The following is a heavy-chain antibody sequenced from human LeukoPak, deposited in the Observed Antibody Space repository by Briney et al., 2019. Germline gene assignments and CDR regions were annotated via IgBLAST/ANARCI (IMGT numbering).Heavy chain of an antibody. V-gene: IGHV3-21*01. CDR1: GFTFSSYG. Sequence: GGSLRLSCAASGFTFSSYGMHWVRQAPGKGLEWVSSISSSSSYIYYADSVKGRFTISRDNAKNSLYLQMNSLRAEDTAVYYCARGVGATGYWGQGTLVTVSS. CDR3: ARGVGATGY. J-gene: IGHJ4*02. CDR2: ISSSSSYI. D-gene: IGHD1-26*01.